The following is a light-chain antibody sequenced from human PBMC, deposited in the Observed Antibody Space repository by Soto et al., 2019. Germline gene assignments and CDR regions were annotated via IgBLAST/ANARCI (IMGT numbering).Light chain of an antibody. CDR1: SSNIGSNY. CDR3: AAWGDSLNAF. V-gene: IGLV1-44*01. J-gene: IGLJ1*01. Sequence: QSVLTQPPSASGTPGQRVTISCSGSSSNIGSNYVYWYQQLPGTAPKLLIYNNNQRPSGVPDRFSGSKSGTSASLAISGLQSEDEADYYCAAWGDSLNAFLGTGTKLTVL. CDR2: NNN.